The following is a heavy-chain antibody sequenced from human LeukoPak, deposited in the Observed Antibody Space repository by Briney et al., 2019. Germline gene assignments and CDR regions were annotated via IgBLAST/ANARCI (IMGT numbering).Heavy chain of an antibody. J-gene: IGHJ4*02. V-gene: IGHV4-39*07. D-gene: IGHD3-16*02. CDR2: IYYSGST. CDR3: ARDVGYDYVWGSYLDY. Sequence: PSETLSLTCTVSGGSISSSSYYWGWIRQPPGKGLEWIGSIYYSGSTYYNPSLKSRVTISVDTSKNQFSLKLSSVTAADTAVYYCARDVGYDYVWGSYLDYWGQGTLVTVSS. CDR1: GGSISSSSYY.